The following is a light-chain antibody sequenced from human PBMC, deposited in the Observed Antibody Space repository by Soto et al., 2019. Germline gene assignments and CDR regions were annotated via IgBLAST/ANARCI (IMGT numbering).Light chain of an antibody. CDR2: GNG. Sequence: QSVLTQPPSVSGAPGQRVTISCAGSSSNIGAGYDVHWYQQLPGTAPKLLIYGNGNRPSGVPDRFSGSKSGTSASLAITGLQAGDEADYSCQSYDNSLSDFYVFGTGTKLTVL. V-gene: IGLV1-40*01. CDR1: SSNIGAGYD. CDR3: QSYDNSLSDFYV. J-gene: IGLJ1*01.